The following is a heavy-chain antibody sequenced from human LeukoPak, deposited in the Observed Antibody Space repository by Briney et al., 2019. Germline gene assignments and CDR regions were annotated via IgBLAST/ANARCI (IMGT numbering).Heavy chain of an antibody. J-gene: IGHJ4*02. CDR1: GGTFSSYA. V-gene: IGHV1-69*05. D-gene: IGHD3-10*01. CDR2: IIPILGTA. Sequence: SVKVSCKASGGTFSSYAISWVRQAPGQGLEWMAGIIPILGTANYAQKFQGRVTITTDESTSTAYMELSSLRSEDTAVYYCARSGVLLWFGDQEKATFDYWGQGTLVTVSS. CDR3: ARSGVLLWFGDQEKATFDY.